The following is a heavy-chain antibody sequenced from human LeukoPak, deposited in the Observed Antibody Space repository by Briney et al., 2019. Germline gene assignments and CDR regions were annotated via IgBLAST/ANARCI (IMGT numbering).Heavy chain of an antibody. CDR3: ARDGGGVSSWVSH. V-gene: IGHV5-10-1*01. Sequence: GEPLQISCKGSGYSFSSYWTSWVRQMPGKGLEWTGRIDPGDSCTKYRPSLEGRVTISADKSLSTVYVQWSSLKASDTAIYYCARDGGGVSSWVSHWGQGTLVTVSS. CDR2: IDPGDSCT. D-gene: IGHD2-8*02. J-gene: IGHJ4*02. CDR1: GYSFSSYW.